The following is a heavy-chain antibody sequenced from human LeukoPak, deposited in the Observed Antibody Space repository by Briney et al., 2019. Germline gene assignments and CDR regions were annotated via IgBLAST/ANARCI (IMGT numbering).Heavy chain of an antibody. Sequence: TSETLSLTCTVSGGSISSSSYYWGWIRQPPGKGLEWIGIIYYSGSTYYNPSLKSRLTISVDTSKNQFSLKLTSVTAADTAVYYCARRGVAVAGTPFDSWGQGTLVTVSS. D-gene: IGHD6-19*01. CDR3: ARRGVAVAGTPFDS. CDR1: GGSISSSSYY. V-gene: IGHV4-39*01. CDR2: IYYSGST. J-gene: IGHJ4*02.